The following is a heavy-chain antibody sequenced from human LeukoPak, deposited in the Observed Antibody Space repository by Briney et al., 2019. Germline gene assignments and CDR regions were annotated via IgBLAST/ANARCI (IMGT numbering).Heavy chain of an antibody. CDR1: GFTFSGYA. J-gene: IGHJ4*02. CDR2: ISSNVGST. Sequence: GGSLRRSCSASGFTFSGYAMHWVRRGPGKGLEYVSAISSNVGSTYYADSVKGRFTTPRDNSKNTLYLQISSLRAEDTAVYYCVKVTIGYWGQGPLVTVSS. CDR3: VKVTIGY. V-gene: IGHV3-64D*06.